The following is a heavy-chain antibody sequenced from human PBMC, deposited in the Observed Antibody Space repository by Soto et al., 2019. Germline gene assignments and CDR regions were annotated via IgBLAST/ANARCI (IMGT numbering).Heavy chain of an antibody. Sequence: QVQLVESGGGVVQPGRSLRLSCAASGFTFSNYAMHWARQAPGKGLECVAVISYNGGNRFYRDYVKGRFTISRDNSKNTVHLQMDSLRYEDSAVYYCARGDREDTAVVIGVRPGEYGVDVWGQGTTVTVSS. CDR1: GFTFSNYA. V-gene: IGHV3-30*04. CDR3: ARGDREDTAVVIGVRPGEYGVDV. D-gene: IGHD2-15*01. CDR2: ISYNGGNR. J-gene: IGHJ6*02.